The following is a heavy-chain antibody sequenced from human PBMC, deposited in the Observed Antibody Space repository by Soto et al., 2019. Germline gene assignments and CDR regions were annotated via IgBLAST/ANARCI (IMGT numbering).Heavy chain of an antibody. Sequence: QVPLVQSGAEVKKPGASVQVSCKASGYTFTSHGISWVRQAPGQGLEWMGWISGYNGNTNYAQTLQGRVTLTTDTSTSTAYMELRSQRSVETAVYYWAIWAGQHREFGGPSDYWRQGTRVTVAA. J-gene: IGHJ4*02. CDR2: ISGYNGNT. CDR3: AIWAGQHREFGGPSDY. V-gene: IGHV1-18*04. CDR1: GYTFTSHG. D-gene: IGHD2-15*01.